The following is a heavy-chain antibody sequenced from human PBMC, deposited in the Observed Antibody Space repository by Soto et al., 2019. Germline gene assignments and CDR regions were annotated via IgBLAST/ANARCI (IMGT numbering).Heavy chain of an antibody. CDR1: GFTFSSYG. V-gene: IGHV3-33*01. CDR3: ARAPVPDYMDV. D-gene: IGHD6-19*01. Sequence: PGVSLRLSCAASGFTFSSYGMHWVRQAPGKGLEWVAVIWYDGSNKYYADSVKGRFTISRDNSKNTLYLQMNSLRAEDTAVYYCARAPVPDYMDVRGKGTTVTVFS. CDR2: IWYDGSNK. J-gene: IGHJ6*03.